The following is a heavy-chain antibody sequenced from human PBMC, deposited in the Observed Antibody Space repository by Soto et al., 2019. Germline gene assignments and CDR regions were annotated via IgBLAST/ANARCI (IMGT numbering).Heavy chain of an antibody. CDR1: GGTFSSYT. CDR2: IIPILGIA. V-gene: IGHV1-69*08. D-gene: IGHD2-15*01. CDR3: ARDLPHYCSGGSCYLNYFDY. Sequence: QVQLVQSGAEVKKPGSSVKVSCKASGGTFSSYTISWVRQAPGQGLEWMGRIIPILGIANYAQKFQGRVTITADKSTSTAYMELSSLRSEDTAVHYCARDLPHYCSGGSCYLNYFDYWGQGTLVTVSS. J-gene: IGHJ4*02.